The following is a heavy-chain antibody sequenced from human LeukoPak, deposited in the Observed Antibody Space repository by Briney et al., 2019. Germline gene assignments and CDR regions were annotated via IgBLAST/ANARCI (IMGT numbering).Heavy chain of an antibody. Sequence: SVKVSCKASGYTFTSYAMNWVRQAPGQGLEWMGGIIPIFGTANYAQKFQGRVTITADKSTSTAYMELSSLRSEDTAVYYCASLYCSGGSCYPRLTRRYEYYYMDVWGKGTTVTVSS. J-gene: IGHJ6*03. CDR2: IIPIFGTA. CDR3: ASLYCSGGSCYPRLTRRYEYYYMDV. D-gene: IGHD2-15*01. V-gene: IGHV1-69*06. CDR1: GYTFTSYA.